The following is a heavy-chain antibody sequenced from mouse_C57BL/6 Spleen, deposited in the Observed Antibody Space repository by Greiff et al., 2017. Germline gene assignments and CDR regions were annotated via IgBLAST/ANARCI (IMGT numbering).Heavy chain of an antibody. J-gene: IGHJ3*01. CDR1: GYTFTDYY. V-gene: IGHV1-19*01. CDR3: ARSRSDYQFSY. CDR2: INPYNGGT. Sequence: EVQLQQSGPVLVKPGASVKMSCKASGYTFTDYYMNWVKQSHGKSLEWIGVINPYNGGTSYNQKFKGKATLTVDKSSSTAYMELNSLTSEDSAVYYCARSRSDYQFSYWGQGTLVTVSA. D-gene: IGHD5-5*01.